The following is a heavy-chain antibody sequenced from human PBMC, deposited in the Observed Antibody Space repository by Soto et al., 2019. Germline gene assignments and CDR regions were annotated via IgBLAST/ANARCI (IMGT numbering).Heavy chain of an antibody. J-gene: IGHJ6*02. Sequence: QVQLQQWGAGLLKPSETLSLTCAVYGGSFIGYYWSWIRQSPGKGLEWIGEINHSGSTNYNPSLKNRVSISVETCKNQLSLKLSYVFYADTAVYFCASRRGRQQLVQRYYNGMDVWGQGTPVTVSS. CDR3: ASRRGRQQLVQRYYNGMDV. D-gene: IGHD6-13*01. V-gene: IGHV4-34*02. CDR1: GGSFIGYY. CDR2: INHSGST.